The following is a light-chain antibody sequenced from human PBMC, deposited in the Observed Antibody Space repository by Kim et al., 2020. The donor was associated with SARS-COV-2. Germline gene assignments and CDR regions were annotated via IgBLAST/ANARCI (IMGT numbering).Light chain of an antibody. CDR3: QSYDSSTQV. Sequence: GKTVTISCTLSRGSIASNYVQWFQQRPGSSPTTLIHEDNQRPSGVPDRFSVSIDSSSNSASLTISGLKTEDEADYYCQSYDSSTQVFGGGTQLTVL. V-gene: IGLV6-57*01. CDR1: RGSIASNY. CDR2: EDN. J-gene: IGLJ3*02.